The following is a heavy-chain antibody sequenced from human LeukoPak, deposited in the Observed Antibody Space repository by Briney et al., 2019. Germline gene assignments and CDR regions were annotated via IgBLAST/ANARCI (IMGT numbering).Heavy chain of an antibody. CDR2: INHSGST. Sequence: PSETLSLTCAVYGGSFSGYYWSWIRQPPGKGLEWIGEINHSGSTYYNPSLKSRVTISVDTSKNQFSLKLSSVTAADTAVYYCARAQRGYSYGYPFDYWGQGTLVTVSS. D-gene: IGHD5-18*01. V-gene: IGHV4-34*01. J-gene: IGHJ4*02. CDR3: ARAQRGYSYGYPFDY. CDR1: GGSFSGYY.